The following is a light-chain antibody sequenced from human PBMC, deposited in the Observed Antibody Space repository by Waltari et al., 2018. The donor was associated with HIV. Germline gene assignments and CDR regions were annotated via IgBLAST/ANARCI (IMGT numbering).Light chain of an antibody. CDR1: QGIRNY. Sequence: PQSPPVPSASVSVTTTITCRASQGIRNYLAWYQRQQGRAPKLLIYGASTLADGVPSRFGGSGSGTEFTLTITRLQPEDFATYYCQQQTSYPLTFGPGTRVDVK. V-gene: IGKV1-9*01. J-gene: IGKJ3*01. CDR2: GAS. CDR3: QQQTSYPLT.